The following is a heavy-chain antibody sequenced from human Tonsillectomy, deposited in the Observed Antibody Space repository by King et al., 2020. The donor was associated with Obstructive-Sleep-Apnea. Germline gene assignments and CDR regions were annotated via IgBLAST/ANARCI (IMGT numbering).Heavy chain of an antibody. Sequence: QLQESGPGLVKPSGTLSLTCAVSGDSISSTNWWICVRQPPGKGLEGIGGSYHSGGTNYNPSLKNRVTISIDKSENQFSLKLTSMTAADTAVYYCASGNSTSPGYWGQGTLVTVSS. CDR2: SYHSGGT. CDR3: ASGNSTSPGY. V-gene: IGHV4-4*02. D-gene: IGHD2/OR15-2a*01. CDR1: GDSISSTNW. J-gene: IGHJ4*02.